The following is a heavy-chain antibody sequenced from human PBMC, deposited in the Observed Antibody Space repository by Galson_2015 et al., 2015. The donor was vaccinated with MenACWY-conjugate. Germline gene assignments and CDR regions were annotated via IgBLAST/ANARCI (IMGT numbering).Heavy chain of an antibody. CDR3: ARDHSQNNHLDY. J-gene: IGHJ4*02. CDR2: IFHSGSA. CDR1: GGSISNYNW. Sequence: LTCVVSGGSISNYNWWNWVRQSPGKGLEWIGEIFHSGSANYNPSLGSRVTISVDKSKNQFSLMLTSVTAADTAVYYCARDHSQNNHLDYWGQGILGTGPS. V-gene: IGHV4-4*02. D-gene: IGHD1-14*01.